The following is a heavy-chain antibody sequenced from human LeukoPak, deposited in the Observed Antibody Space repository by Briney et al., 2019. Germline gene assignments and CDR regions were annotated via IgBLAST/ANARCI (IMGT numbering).Heavy chain of an antibody. CDR1: GFTFGSFA. D-gene: IGHD5-18*01. V-gene: IGHV3-23*01. J-gene: IGHJ4*02. Sequence: GGSLRLSCEASGFTFGSFAMYWVRQAPGKELDWIAGIFGSGGSPHYADPVKGRFTISRDNSKNTVYLQINSLRAEDTAVYYCGKTTAGYSSGQKPAWPVDYWGQGTLVTVSS. CDR3: GKTTAGYSSGQKPAWPVDY. CDR2: IFGSGGSP.